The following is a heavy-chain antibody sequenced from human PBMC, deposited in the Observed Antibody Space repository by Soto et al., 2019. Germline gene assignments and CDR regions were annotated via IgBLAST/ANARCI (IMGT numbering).Heavy chain of an antibody. V-gene: IGHV4-59*01. J-gene: IGHJ3*02. CDR3: ARDHSDTDVFDI. CDR2: IYYNGNT. CDR1: GGSITGYY. Sequence: QVQLLESGPGLVKPSETLSLSCTVSGGSITGYYWSWIRQSPGKGLVWIGYIYYNGNTKYNPSLKRRVTISVDTSKNQLSLKLKSVTAADTAVYYCARDHSDTDVFDIWGQGTVVTVSS.